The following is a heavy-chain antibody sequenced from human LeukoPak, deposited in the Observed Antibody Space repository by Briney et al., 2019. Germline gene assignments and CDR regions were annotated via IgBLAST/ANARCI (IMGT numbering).Heavy chain of an antibody. CDR2: IYYSGST. J-gene: IGHJ5*02. Sequence: SETLSLTCTVSGGSISSYYWSWIRQPPGKGLEWIGYIYYSGSTNYNPSLKSRVTMSPDTSKNQFSLKLSSVTAADTAVYYCARGGYYNWFDPWGQGTLVTVSS. CDR3: ARGGYYNWFDP. CDR1: GGSISSYY. V-gene: IGHV4-59*01. D-gene: IGHD1-1*01.